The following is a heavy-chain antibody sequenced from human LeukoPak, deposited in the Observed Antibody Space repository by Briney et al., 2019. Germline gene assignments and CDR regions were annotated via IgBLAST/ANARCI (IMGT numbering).Heavy chain of an antibody. V-gene: IGHV3-73*01. Sequence: GGSLRLSCAASGFISSDFAMHWVRQASGKGLEWVGRIRTQVDSYATTYAASVKGRFTVSRDDSKNTAYLEMNSLKSEDTAVYYCARPSSGFHFWGQGTLVTVSS. J-gene: IGHJ4*02. D-gene: IGHD3-22*01. CDR3: ARPSSGFHF. CDR2: IRTQVDSYAT. CDR1: GFISSDFA.